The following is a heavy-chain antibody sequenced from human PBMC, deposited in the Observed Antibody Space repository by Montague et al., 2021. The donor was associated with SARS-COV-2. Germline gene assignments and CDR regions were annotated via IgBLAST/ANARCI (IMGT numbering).Heavy chain of an antibody. CDR1: GDSVSSTSAS. CDR2: TYYRSWRRS. Sequence: CAISGDSVSSTSASWNWIRQSPSRGLEWLGRTYYRSWRRSQYPGSLESRITISGDTSKNQFSLQLSSVTPEDTAVYFCARQLPSYCSTNKCYPYYFDVWGQGALVTVSS. J-gene: IGHJ4*02. CDR3: ARQLPSYCSTNKCYPYYFDV. D-gene: IGHD2-2*01. V-gene: IGHV6-1*01.